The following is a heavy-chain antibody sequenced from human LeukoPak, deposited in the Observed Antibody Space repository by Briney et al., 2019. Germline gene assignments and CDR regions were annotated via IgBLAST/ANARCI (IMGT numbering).Heavy chain of an antibody. Sequence: SETLSLTCTVSGGSISSHYWSWIRQPPGKGLEWIGYIYYNGSTNYNPSLKSRVTISVDTSKNQFSLKLSSVTAADTAVYYCARVLNYYYYMDVWGKGTTVTVSS. CDR1: GGSISSHY. CDR2: IYYNGST. CDR3: ARVLNYYYYMDV. D-gene: IGHD2-8*02. J-gene: IGHJ6*03. V-gene: IGHV4-59*11.